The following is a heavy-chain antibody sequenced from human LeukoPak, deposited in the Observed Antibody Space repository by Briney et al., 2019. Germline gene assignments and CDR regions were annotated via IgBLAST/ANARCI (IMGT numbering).Heavy chain of an antibody. V-gene: IGHV1-2*02. D-gene: IGHD3-22*01. J-gene: IGHJ5*02. CDR3: ARVDVITLWFDP. Sequence: GASVKVSCKATGYTFTGYYMHWVRQASGQGLEWMGWINPNSGGTNYAQKFQGRVTMTRDTSISTAYMELSRLRSDDTAVYYCARVDVITLWFDPWGQGTLVTVSS. CDR2: INPNSGGT. CDR1: GYTFTGYY.